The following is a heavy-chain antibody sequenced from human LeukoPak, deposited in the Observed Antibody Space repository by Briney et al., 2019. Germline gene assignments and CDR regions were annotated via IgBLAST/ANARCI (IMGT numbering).Heavy chain of an antibody. CDR2: IYTSGST. Sequence: SETLSLTCTVSGGSISSYYWSWIRQPAGKGLEWIGRIYTSGSTNYNPSLKSRVTMSVDTSKNQFSLKLSSVTAADTAVYYCARMKSLLWFGELLRWFDPWGQGTMVTVSS. J-gene: IGHJ3*01. CDR1: GGSISSYY. V-gene: IGHV4-4*07. D-gene: IGHD3-10*01. CDR3: ARMKSLLWFGELLRWFDP.